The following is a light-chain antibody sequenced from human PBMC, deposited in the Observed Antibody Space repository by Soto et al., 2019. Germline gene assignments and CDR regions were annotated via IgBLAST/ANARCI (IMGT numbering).Light chain of an antibody. CDR3: QQYNNWPST. Sequence: EIVMTQSPATLSVSPGERATLSCRASQSVGINLAWYQQKVGQAPRLLIYGATTRATGVPARFSASGSATEFTLTIGGLQSEDFAVYYCQQYNNWPSTFGQGTRVDIK. CDR1: QSVGIN. V-gene: IGKV3-15*01. CDR2: GAT. J-gene: IGKJ1*01.